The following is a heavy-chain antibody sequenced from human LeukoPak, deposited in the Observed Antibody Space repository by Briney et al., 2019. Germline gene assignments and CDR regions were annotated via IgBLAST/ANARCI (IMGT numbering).Heavy chain of an antibody. CDR2: ISANGVST. CDR1: GFTFSIYA. J-gene: IGHJ5*02. Sequence: PGGSLRLSCTASGFTFSIYAMSWARQAPGKGLEWVSSISANGVSTYYADSVKGRFTISRDNSKNTLYLQLNSLRVEDTAVCYCAKGGCGADCSSVRPLDPWGQGLLVIVSS. D-gene: IGHD2-21*02. V-gene: IGHV3-23*01. CDR3: AKGGCGADCSSVRPLDP.